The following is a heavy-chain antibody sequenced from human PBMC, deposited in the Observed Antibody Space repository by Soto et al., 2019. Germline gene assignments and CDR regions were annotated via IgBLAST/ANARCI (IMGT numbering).Heavy chain of an antibody. CDR3: AKARTVTYPKAWYFDL. Sequence: GGSLRLSCAASGFTFSSYAMSWVRQAPGKGLEWVSAISGSGGSTYYADSVKGRFTISRDNSKNTLYLQMNSLRAEDTAVYYCAKARTVTYPKAWYFDLWGRGTLVTVSS. CDR1: GFTFSSYA. CDR2: ISGSGGST. D-gene: IGHD4-17*01. J-gene: IGHJ2*01. V-gene: IGHV3-23*01.